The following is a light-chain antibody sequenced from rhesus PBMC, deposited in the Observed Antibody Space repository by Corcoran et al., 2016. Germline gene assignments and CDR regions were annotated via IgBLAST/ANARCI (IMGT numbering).Light chain of an antibody. Sequence: DIQMTQSPSSLSASVGDRVTITCRASQDISKWSAWYQQNTGKAPKLLLFGASNLATGVPARFRGGGSGTDFTLSISRLPPEDFATYYCQQRDTSPLTFGGETKVEIK. CDR2: GAS. V-gene: IGKV1-69*01. CDR3: QQRDTSPLT. CDR1: QDISKW. J-gene: IGKJ4*01.